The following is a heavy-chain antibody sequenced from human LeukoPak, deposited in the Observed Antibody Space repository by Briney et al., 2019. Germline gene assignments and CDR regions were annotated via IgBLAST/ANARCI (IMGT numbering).Heavy chain of an antibody. CDR3: ARVRAPRVATRIDY. J-gene: IGHJ4*02. CDR2: ISSSSSTI. V-gene: IGHV3-48*04. Sequence: GGSLRLSCAASGFAFSSYSMNWVRQAPGKGLEWVSYISSSSSTIYYADSVKGRFTISRDNAKNSLYLQMNSLRAEDTAVYYCARVRAPRVATRIDYWGQGTLVTVSS. D-gene: IGHD5-12*01. CDR1: GFAFSSYS.